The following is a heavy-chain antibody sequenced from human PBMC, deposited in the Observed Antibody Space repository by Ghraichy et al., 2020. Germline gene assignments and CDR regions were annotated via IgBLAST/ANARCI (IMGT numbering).Heavy chain of an antibody. Sequence: SETLSLTCAVYGGSFSGYYWSWIRQPPGKGLEWIGEINHSGSTNYNPSLKSRVTISVDTSKNQFSLKLSSVTAADTAVYYCVRPSKRYSYGTSVLGYWGQGTLVTVSS. D-gene: IGHD5-18*01. J-gene: IGHJ4*02. CDR2: INHSGST. V-gene: IGHV4-34*01. CDR1: GGSFSGYY. CDR3: VRPSKRYSYGTSVLGY.